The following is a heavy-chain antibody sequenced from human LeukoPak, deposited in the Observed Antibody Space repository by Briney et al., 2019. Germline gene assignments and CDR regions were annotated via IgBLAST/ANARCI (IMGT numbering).Heavy chain of an antibody. V-gene: IGHV1-24*01. Sequence: ASVKVSCKVSGYTLTELSMHWVRQAPGKGLEWMGGFDPEDGETIYAQKFQGRVTMTEDTSTDTAYMELSGLRSEDTAVYYCATIGDYYDSSGYFYYFDYWGQGTLVTVSS. CDR1: GYTLTELS. CDR3: ATIGDYYDSSGYFYYFDY. D-gene: IGHD3-22*01. J-gene: IGHJ4*02. CDR2: FDPEDGET.